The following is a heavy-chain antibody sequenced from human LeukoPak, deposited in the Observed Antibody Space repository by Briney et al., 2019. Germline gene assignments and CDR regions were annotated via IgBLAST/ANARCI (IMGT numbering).Heavy chain of an antibody. D-gene: IGHD3-10*01. CDR2: IYSDNT. Sequence: GGSLRLSCTVSGFTVSSNSMSWVRQAPGKGLEWVSFIYSDNTHYSDSVKGRFIVSRDNSQNTVNLEIHSLRAEDTAIYYCAKYVFSYGSGSYLAHWGQGTLVTVSS. J-gene: IGHJ4*02. CDR1: GFTVSSNS. CDR3: AKYVFSYGSGSYLAH. V-gene: IGHV3-53*01.